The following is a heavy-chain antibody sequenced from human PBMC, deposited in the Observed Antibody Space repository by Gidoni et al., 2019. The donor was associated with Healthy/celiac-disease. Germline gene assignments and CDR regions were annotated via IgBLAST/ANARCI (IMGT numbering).Heavy chain of an antibody. D-gene: IGHD1-26*01. CDR2: ISARGGST. V-gene: IGHV3-23*01. Sequence: EVQPLESGGGLVPPGGSLRLSCAASGFPFSSYAMSWVRQAPVKGLEWVSSISARGGSTYYADSVKGRFTISRDNSKNTLYLHMNSLRADDTAGYYCAKDRREQWYFDYWGQGTLVTVSS. CDR1: GFPFSSYA. CDR3: AKDRREQWYFDY. J-gene: IGHJ4*02.